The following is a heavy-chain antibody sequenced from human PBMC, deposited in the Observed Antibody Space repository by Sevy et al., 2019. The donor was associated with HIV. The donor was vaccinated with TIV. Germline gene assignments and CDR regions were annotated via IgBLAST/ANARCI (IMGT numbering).Heavy chain of an antibody. Sequence: GGSLRLSCAASGFTFSSYAMSWVRQAPGKGLEWVSAISGSGSSTYYADSVKGRFTISRDNSKNTLYLQMNSLRAEDTAVYYCAKVDSSGYYSVSGFDYWGQGTLVTVSS. D-gene: IGHD3-22*01. CDR1: GFTFSSYA. J-gene: IGHJ4*02. CDR3: AKVDSSGYYSVSGFDY. V-gene: IGHV3-23*01. CDR2: ISGSGSST.